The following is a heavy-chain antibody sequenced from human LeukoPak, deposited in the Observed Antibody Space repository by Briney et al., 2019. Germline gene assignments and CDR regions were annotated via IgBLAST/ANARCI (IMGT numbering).Heavy chain of an antibody. Sequence: AGGSLRLSCAASGFTFSSYSMNWVRQAPGKGLEWVSGITSGTRTYYADSVKGRFTISRDNAKNSLYLQMNSLRAEDTAVYYCAKEGSSDAFDIWGQGTIITVSS. CDR2: ITSGTRT. CDR3: AKEGSSDAFDI. J-gene: IGHJ3*02. V-gene: IGHV3-48*01. D-gene: IGHD6-6*01. CDR1: GFTFSSYS.